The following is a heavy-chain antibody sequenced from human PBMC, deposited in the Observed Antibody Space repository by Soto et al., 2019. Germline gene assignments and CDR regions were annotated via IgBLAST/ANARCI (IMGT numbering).Heavy chain of an antibody. D-gene: IGHD1-26*01. Sequence: LRLSCAASGFTFSSYGMHWVRQAPGKGLEWVAVISYDGSNKYYADSVKGRFTISRDNSKNTLYMQMNSLRAEDTAVYYCAKGSYSGIYSDFDYWGQGTLVTVSS. J-gene: IGHJ4*02. CDR2: ISYDGSNK. CDR1: GFTFSSYG. CDR3: AKGSYSGIYSDFDY. V-gene: IGHV3-30*18.